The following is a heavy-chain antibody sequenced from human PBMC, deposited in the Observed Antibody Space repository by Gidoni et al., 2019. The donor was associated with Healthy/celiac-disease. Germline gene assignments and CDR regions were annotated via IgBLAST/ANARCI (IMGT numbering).Heavy chain of an antibody. Sequence: QVQLVDSGGGVVQPGRSLRLSCAASGFTFRSYAMHWVRQAPGKGLEWVAVISYDGSNKYYADAGKGRFTISRDNSKNTLYLQMNSLRAEDTAVYYCARDPAAMLISYYFDYWGQGTLVTVSS. CDR1: GFTFRSYA. CDR2: ISYDGSNK. D-gene: IGHD2-2*01. V-gene: IGHV3-30-3*01. CDR3: ARDPAAMLISYYFDY. J-gene: IGHJ4*02.